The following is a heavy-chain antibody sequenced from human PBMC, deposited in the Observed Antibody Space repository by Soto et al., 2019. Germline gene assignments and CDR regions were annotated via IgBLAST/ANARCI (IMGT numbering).Heavy chain of an antibody. J-gene: IGHJ4*02. CDR2: IYYSGST. D-gene: IGHD6-13*01. V-gene: IGHV4-39*01. CDR1: SGSISSSSYY. CDR3: ARSADSSWYNY. Sequence: PSETLSLTCTVSSGSISSSSYYWGWIRQPPGKGLEWIGSIYYSGSTYYNPSLKSRVTISVDTSKNQFSLKLSSVTAADTAVYYCARSADSSWYNYWGQGTLVTVSS.